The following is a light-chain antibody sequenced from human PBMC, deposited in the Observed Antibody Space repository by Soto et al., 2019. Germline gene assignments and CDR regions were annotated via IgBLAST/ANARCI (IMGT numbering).Light chain of an antibody. CDR1: QSISSDY. Sequence: EIVLTPSPGPLSMSPGERATLSCRASQSISSDYLAWYQQKPGQAPRLLLYGASSRATGIPDRFSGSGFGTDFTLTISRLEADDFSVYDVQQYGSSPRTFGQGTVVEFK. CDR2: GAS. J-gene: IGKJ1*01. CDR3: QQYGSSPRT. V-gene: IGKV3-20*01.